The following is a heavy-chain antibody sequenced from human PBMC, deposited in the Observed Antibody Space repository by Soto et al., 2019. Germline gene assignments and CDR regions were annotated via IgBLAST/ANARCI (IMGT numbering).Heavy chain of an antibody. CDR3: AKMKQWLVLAVNWFDP. J-gene: IGHJ5*02. CDR1: GFTFSSYA. Sequence: EVQLLESGGGLVQPGGSLRLSCAASGFTFSSYAMSWVRQAPGKGLEWVSAISGSGGSTYYADSVKGRFTISRDNSKNTLYLQMNSLRAEDTAVYYCAKMKQWLVLAVNWFDPWGQGTLVTVSS. V-gene: IGHV3-23*01. D-gene: IGHD6-19*01. CDR2: ISGSGGST.